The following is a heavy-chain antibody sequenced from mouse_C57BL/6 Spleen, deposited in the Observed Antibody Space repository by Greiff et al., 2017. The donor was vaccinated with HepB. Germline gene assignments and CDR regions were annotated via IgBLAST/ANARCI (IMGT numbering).Heavy chain of an antibody. CDR1: GYTFSSYW. J-gene: IGHJ3*01. V-gene: IGHV1-80*01. Sequence: VQLQESGAELVKPGASVKISCKASGYTFSSYWMNWVKQRPGKGLEWIGQIYPGDGDTNYNGKFKGKATLTADKSSSTAYMQLSSLTSEDSAVYFCAREGGFYGSSGGCAYWGQGTLVTVSA. CDR2: IYPGDGDT. D-gene: IGHD1-1*01. CDR3: AREGGFYGSSGGCAY.